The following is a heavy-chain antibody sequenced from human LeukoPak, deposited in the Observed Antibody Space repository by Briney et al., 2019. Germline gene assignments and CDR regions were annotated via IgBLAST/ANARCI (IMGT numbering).Heavy chain of an antibody. CDR3: ARENPSFGVVSPLDY. J-gene: IGHJ4*02. D-gene: IGHD3-3*01. CDR2: INHSGST. Sequence: SETLSLTCAVYGGSFSGYYWSWIRQPPGKGLEWIGEINHSGSTNYNPSLKSRVTISVDTSKNQFSLKLSSVTAADTAVYYCARENPSFGVVSPLDYWGQGTLVTVSS. CDR1: GGSFSGYY. V-gene: IGHV4-34*01.